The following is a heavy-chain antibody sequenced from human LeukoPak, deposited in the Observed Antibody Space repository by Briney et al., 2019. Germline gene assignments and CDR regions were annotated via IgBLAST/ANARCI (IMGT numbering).Heavy chain of an antibody. CDR3: ARGKWELLPSTPDY. CDR2: IIPIFGTA. J-gene: IGHJ4*02. Sequence: SVKVSCKASGGTFSSYAISWVRQAPGQGLEWMGGIIPIFGTANYAQKFQGRVTITTDESTSTAYMELSSLRSDDTAVYYCARGKWELLPSTPDYWGQGTLVTVSS. D-gene: IGHD1-26*01. CDR1: GGTFSSYA. V-gene: IGHV1-69*05.